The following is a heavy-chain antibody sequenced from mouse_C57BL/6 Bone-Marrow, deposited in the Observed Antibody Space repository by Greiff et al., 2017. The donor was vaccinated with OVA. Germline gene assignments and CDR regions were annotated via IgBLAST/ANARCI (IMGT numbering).Heavy chain of an antibody. V-gene: IGHV6-3*01. CDR1: GFTFSNYW. CDR2: IRLKSDNYAT. Sequence: EVKLMESGGGLVQPGGSMKLSCVASGFTFSNYWMNWVRQSPEKGLEWVAQIRLKSDNYATHYAESVKGRFTISRDDSKSSVYLQMNNLRAEDTGIYYCTAMIRGYFDYWGQGTTLTVSS. CDR3: TAMIRGYFDY. D-gene: IGHD2-4*01. J-gene: IGHJ2*01.